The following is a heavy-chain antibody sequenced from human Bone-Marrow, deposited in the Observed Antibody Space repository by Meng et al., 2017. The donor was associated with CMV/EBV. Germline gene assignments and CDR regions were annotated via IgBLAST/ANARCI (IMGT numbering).Heavy chain of an antibody. Sequence: SLKISCAASGVTFDDYAMHWVRQAPGKGLEWVSGISWNSGSIGYADSVKGRFTISRDNAKNSLYLQMNSLRAEDTALYYCAKAYYDFWSGYYMDFWGQGTTVTVSS. V-gene: IGHV3-9*01. CDR3: AKAYYDFWSGYYMDF. CDR2: ISWNSGSI. J-gene: IGHJ6*02. D-gene: IGHD3-3*01. CDR1: GVTFDDYA.